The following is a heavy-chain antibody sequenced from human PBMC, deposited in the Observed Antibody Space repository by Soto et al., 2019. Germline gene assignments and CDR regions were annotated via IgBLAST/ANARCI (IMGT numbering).Heavy chain of an antibody. J-gene: IGHJ5*01. CDR2: INHSGTT. CDR3: ARGTLCFGES. D-gene: IGHD3-10*01. Sequence: LSRTAERYGRYFGGDLWCWIRQPPGKGLEWIGEINHSGTTNYNPSLKSRVTISVDTSKNQFSLNVNSLTAADTAIYYCARGTLCFGESWGQGTLV. V-gene: IGHV4-34*01. CDR1: GRYFGGDL.